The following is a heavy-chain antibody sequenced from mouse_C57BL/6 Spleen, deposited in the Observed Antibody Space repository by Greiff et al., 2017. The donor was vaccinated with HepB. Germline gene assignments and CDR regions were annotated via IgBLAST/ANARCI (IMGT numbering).Heavy chain of an antibody. CDR3: ARHEEGYDGRSPWFAY. CDR2: FYPGSGSI. Sequence: QVQLQQSGAELVKPGASVKLSCKASGYTFTEYTIHWVKQRSGQGLEWIGWFYPGSGSIKYKEKFKDKATLTADKSSSTVYMELSRLTSEDSAVYFCARHEEGYDGRSPWFAYWGQGTLVTVSA. D-gene: IGHD1-1*01. CDR1: GYTFTEYT. J-gene: IGHJ3*01. V-gene: IGHV1-62-2*01.